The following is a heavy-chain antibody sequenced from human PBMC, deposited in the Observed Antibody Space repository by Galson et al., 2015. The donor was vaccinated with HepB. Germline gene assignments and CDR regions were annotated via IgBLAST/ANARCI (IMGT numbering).Heavy chain of an antibody. Sequence: SLRLSCAASGFTFSSYAMHWVRQAPGKGLEWVAVISYDGSNKYYADSVKGRFTISRDNSKNTLYLQMNSLRAEDTAVYYCARAQNSSGWYGRYYYYGMDVWGQGTTVTVSS. CDR3: ARAQNSSGWYGRYYYYGMDV. CDR2: ISYDGSNK. V-gene: IGHV3-30-3*01. CDR1: GFTFSSYA. D-gene: IGHD6-19*01. J-gene: IGHJ6*02.